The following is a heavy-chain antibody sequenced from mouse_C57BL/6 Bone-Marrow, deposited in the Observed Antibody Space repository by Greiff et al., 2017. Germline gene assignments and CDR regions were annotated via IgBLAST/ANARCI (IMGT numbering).Heavy chain of an antibody. Sequence: QVQLQQPGAELVKPGASVKLSCKASGYTFTSYWMQWVKQRPGQGLEWIGEIDPSDSYTNYNQKFKGKATLTVNTSSSTAYMQLSSLTSEDSAVYYCAREEDYYGSSRAWFAYWGQGTLVTVSA. V-gene: IGHV1-50*01. J-gene: IGHJ3*01. CDR2: IDPSDSYT. CDR1: GYTFTSYW. D-gene: IGHD1-1*01. CDR3: AREEDYYGSSRAWFAY.